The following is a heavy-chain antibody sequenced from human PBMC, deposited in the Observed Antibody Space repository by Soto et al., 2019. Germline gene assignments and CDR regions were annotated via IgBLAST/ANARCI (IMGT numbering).Heavy chain of an antibody. J-gene: IGHJ3*02. CDR3: ANLYYYDSSGPRGAFDT. CDR2: ISSSGSTI. Sequence: PGGSLRLSCAASGFTFRSYEINWVRQAPGKGLEWVSYISSSGSTIYYADSVKGRFTISRDNAKNSLYLQMKSLRAEDTAVYYCANLYYYDSSGPRGAFDTWGQGTMVTVS. V-gene: IGHV3-48*03. CDR1: GFTFRSYE. D-gene: IGHD3-22*01.